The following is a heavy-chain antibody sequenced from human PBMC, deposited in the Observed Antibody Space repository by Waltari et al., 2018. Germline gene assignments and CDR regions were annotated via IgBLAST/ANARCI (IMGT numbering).Heavy chain of an antibody. V-gene: IGHV3-15*07. Sequence: QLVQSRGGLVRPVGTLRPYWTPSVYTVNTAWLNWVRQAPGNGLDWVVRIKARTDGGTTDYAAPVIGRFTTSSDDSKNTLFLQMHSLKTDDTAVYYRTTTYSPGVAAAGTDYWGQGTLVTVSS. CDR1: VYTVNTAW. CDR2: IKARTDGGTT. D-gene: IGHD6-13*01. J-gene: IGHJ4*02. CDR3: TTTYSPGVAAAGTDY.